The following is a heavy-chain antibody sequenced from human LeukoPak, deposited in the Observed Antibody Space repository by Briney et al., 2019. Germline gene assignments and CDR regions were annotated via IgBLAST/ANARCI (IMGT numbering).Heavy chain of an antibody. CDR1: GFTFSNYW. CDR3: VRDGDNLGRDFDY. D-gene: IGHD4-17*01. V-gene: IGHV3-74*01. J-gene: IGHJ4*02. CDR2: IISDGSRT. Sequence: LPGGSLRLSCAASGFTFSNYWMYWVRQASGKGLVWVSQIISDGSRTYYADSVKGRFTTSRDNTKNTLYLQMNSLRAEDTAVYYCVRDGDNLGRDFDYWGQGTLVTVSS.